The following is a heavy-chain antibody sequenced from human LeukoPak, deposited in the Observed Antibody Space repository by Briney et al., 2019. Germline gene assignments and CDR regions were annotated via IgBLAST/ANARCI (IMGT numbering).Heavy chain of an antibody. D-gene: IGHD4-17*01. V-gene: IGHV1-3*01. CDR1: GYTFTSYA. Sequence: GASVKVSCKASGYTFTSYAMHWVRQAPGQRLEWMGWINAGNGNTKYSQEFQGRVTITRDTSASTAYMELSSLRSEDTAVYYCAREGDYGDYVGGMDVWGQGTTVTVSS. CDR2: INAGNGNT. J-gene: IGHJ6*02. CDR3: AREGDYGDYVGGMDV.